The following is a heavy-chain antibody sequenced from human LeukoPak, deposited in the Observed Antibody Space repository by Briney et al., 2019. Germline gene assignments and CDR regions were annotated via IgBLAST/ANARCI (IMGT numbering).Heavy chain of an antibody. CDR1: GFTFDDYA. J-gene: IGHJ6*02. D-gene: IGHD2-2*01. CDR3: AKAYVSFYYYYGMDV. V-gene: IGHV3-43*02. CDR2: ISGDGGST. Sequence: GGSLRLSCAASGFTFDDYAMHWVRHAPGKGLEWVSLISGDGGSTYYADSVKGRFTISRDNSKNSLYLQMNSLRTEDTALYYCAKAYVSFYYYYGMDVWGQGTTVTVSS.